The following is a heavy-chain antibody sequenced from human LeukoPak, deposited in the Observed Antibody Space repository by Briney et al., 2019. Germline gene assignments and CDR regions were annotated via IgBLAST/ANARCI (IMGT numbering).Heavy chain of an antibody. CDR1: GYTLTELP. CDR2: FDPEEGET. Sequence: ASVKVSCKVSGYTLTELPMHWVRQAPGKGLEWMGGFDPEEGETIYAQKFRGRVTMTEDTSTDTAYMELSSLRSEDTAVYYCATDRVRRHDKGFLDWLDPWGQGTLVTVSS. J-gene: IGHJ5*02. CDR3: ATDRVRRHDKGFLDWLDP. V-gene: IGHV1-24*01. D-gene: IGHD3-3*01.